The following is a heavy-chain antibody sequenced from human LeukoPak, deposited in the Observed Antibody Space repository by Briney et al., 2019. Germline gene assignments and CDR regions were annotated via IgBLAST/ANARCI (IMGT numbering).Heavy chain of an antibody. V-gene: IGHV3-23*01. J-gene: IGHJ6*03. CDR2: ITESGERT. CDR1: GLTFRSYD. CDR3: AKQNVPTTGSNYYMDV. Sequence: GVSLRLSCAASGLTFRSYDMSWVRQAPGKGLEGVSTITESGERTNYADSVKGRFTISRDKSKNTLYLQMNSLRAEDTAVYYCAKQNVPTTGSNYYMDVWGTGTTVTVSS. D-gene: IGHD1-1*01.